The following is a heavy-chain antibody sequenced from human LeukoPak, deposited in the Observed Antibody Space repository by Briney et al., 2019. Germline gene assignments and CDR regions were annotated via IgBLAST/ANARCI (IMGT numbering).Heavy chain of an antibody. CDR3: VSLGYSSSSVRY. Sequence: GGSLRLSCAASGFTFSRSAMHWVRQAPGKGLEWVAIISYDGGNKYNADSVKGRFTISRDNSKNTLYLQMNSLRAEDTAVYFCVSLGYSSSSVRYWGQGALVTVSS. CDR1: GFTFSRSA. CDR2: ISYDGGNK. V-gene: IGHV3-30*04. J-gene: IGHJ4*02. D-gene: IGHD6-6*01.